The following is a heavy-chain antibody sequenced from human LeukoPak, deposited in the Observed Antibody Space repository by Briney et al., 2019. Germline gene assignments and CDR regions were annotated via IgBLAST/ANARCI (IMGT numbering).Heavy chain of an antibody. CDR2: INPNSGGT. D-gene: IGHD6-19*01. V-gene: IGHV1-2*02. Sequence: ASVKVSCKPSGYTFTGYDMHWVRQAPGQGLQWMGWINPNSGGTNYAQKFQGRVTMTRDTSISTAYMEMTRLRSDDTAGYYCARYSSGWYFDLWGRGTLVTVSS. J-gene: IGHJ2*01. CDR3: ARYSSGWYFDL. CDR1: GYTFTGYD.